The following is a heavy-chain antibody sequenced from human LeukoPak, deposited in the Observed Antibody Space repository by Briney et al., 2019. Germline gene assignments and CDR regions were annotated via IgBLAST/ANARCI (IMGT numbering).Heavy chain of an antibody. D-gene: IGHD5-18*01. V-gene: IGHV3-23*01. CDR2: ISGHGDTT. J-gene: IGHJ4*02. Sequence: GGSLRLSCAAAGFIFSNYGMDWVRHAGGKGLEWVSGISGHGDTTYYADSAKGRFTISRDNSRNTVYLQMNSLRAEDTAVYYCANDLGWIQLNLGRGQGTLVTVSS. CDR3: ANDLGWIQLNLG. CDR1: GFIFSNYG.